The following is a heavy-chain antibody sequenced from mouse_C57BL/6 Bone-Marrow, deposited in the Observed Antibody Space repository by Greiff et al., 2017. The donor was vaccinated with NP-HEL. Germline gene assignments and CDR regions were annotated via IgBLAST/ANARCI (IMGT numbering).Heavy chain of an antibody. V-gene: IGHV1-80*01. CDR2: IYPGDGDT. CDR1: GYAFSSYW. CDR3: ASILITTVYYFDY. D-gene: IGHD1-1*01. Sequence: VQLVESGAELVKPGASVKISCKASGYAFSSYWMNWVKQRPGKGLEWIGQIYPGDGDTNYNGKFKGKATLTADKSSSTAYMQLSSLTSEDSAVYFCASILITTVYYFDYWGQGTTLTVSS. J-gene: IGHJ2*01.